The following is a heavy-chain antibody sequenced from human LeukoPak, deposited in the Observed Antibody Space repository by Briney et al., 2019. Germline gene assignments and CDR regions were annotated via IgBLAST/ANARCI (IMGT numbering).Heavy chain of an antibody. Sequence: ASVKVSCTASGYTFTSYGISWVRQAPGKGLEWMGWIRAYNGNTNYAETVKGRVTITTDTSTSTPYMEMRSLRSDDTAVYYCARGLDCSGGSCYVCDPWGQGTLV. J-gene: IGHJ5*02. CDR2: IRAYNGNT. V-gene: IGHV1-18*01. D-gene: IGHD2-15*01. CDR3: ARGLDCSGGSCYVCDP. CDR1: GYTFTSYG.